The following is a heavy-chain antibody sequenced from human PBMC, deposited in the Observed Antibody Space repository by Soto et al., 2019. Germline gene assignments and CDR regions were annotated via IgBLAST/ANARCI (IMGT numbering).Heavy chain of an antibody. J-gene: IGHJ4*02. CDR3: AHSRWSYYFDY. D-gene: IGHD2-8*01. Sequence: QITLKESGPTLVKPTQTLTLTCTFSGFSLTTSGVSVGWIRQRPGRALEWLALIYWDGDNRYSPSLRSRLTLTKDTSKNQVVLTMTNMDPVDTATYFCAHSRWSYYFDYWGQGTLVTVSS. CDR2: IYWDGDN. V-gene: IGHV2-5*02. CDR1: GFSLTTSGVS.